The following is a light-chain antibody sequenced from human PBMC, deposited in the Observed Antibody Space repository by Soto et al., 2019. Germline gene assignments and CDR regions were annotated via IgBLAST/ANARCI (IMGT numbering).Light chain of an antibody. Sequence: DIQMTQSPSSLSASVGDRVTITCWASQYISSYVNWYQQKPGKAPKFLIYGASDLQRGVPSRFSGSGSGTDFTLTINSLQPEDFATYYCQQSYSRPLTFGPGTKVDIK. CDR1: QYISSY. V-gene: IGKV1-39*01. J-gene: IGKJ3*01. CDR3: QQSYSRPLT. CDR2: GAS.